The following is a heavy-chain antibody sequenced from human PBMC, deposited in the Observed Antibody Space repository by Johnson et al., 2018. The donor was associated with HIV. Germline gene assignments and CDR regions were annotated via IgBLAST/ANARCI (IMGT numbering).Heavy chain of an antibody. J-gene: IGHJ3*01. D-gene: IGHD6-19*01. CDR3: AKIGQWRERLDAFDV. V-gene: IGHV3-66*02. CDR2: INWNGGSP. Sequence: MQLVESGGGLVQPGGSLRLSCAASGFTVSRNSMSWVRQAPGKGLEWVSDINWNGGSPGYADSLKGRFTISRDNSKNTLYLQMSSLRPEDTAVYYCAKIGQWRERLDAFDVWGQGTMVTVSS. CDR1: GFTVSRNS.